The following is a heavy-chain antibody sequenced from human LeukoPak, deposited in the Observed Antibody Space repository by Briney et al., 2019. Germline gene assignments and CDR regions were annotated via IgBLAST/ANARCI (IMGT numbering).Heavy chain of an antibody. V-gene: IGHV1-69*05. CDR3: ARVEAAGSLGSGSFDY. CDR2: IIPIFGTA. CDR1: GYTLTELS. J-gene: IGHJ4*02. Sequence: SVKVSCKVSGYTLTELSMHWVRQAPGKGLEWMGGIIPIFGTANYAQKFQGRVTITTDESTSTAYMELSSLRSEDTAVYYCARVEAAGSLGSGSFDYWGQGTLVTVSS. D-gene: IGHD6-13*01.